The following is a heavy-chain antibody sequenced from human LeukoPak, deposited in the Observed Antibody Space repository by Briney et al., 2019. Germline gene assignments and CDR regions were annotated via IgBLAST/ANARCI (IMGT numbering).Heavy chain of an antibody. CDR3: ARHPDYYYYYMDV. CDR2: IYYSGST. V-gene: IGHV4-39*01. CDR1: GGSISTYY. Sequence: SETLSLTCTVSGGSISTYYWGWIRQPPGKGLEWIGSIYYSGSTYYNPSLKSRVTTSVDTSKNQFSLKLRSVTAADTAVYYCARHPDYYYYYMDVWGKGTTVTISS. J-gene: IGHJ6*03.